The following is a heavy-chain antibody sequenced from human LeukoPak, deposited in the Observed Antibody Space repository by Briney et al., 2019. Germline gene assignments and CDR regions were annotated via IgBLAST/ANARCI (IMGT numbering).Heavy chain of an antibody. CDR1: GASFSGFY. Sequence: SETLSLTCAVYGASFSGFYWSWIRQPPGKGLEWIGEINHSGSTNYNPSLKSRVTISVDTSKNQFSLKLTSVTAADTAIYYCARDDFPDYSYYYMDVWGKGTTVTVAS. CDR3: ARDDFPDYSYYYMDV. CDR2: INHSGST. V-gene: IGHV4-34*01. D-gene: IGHD3-3*01. J-gene: IGHJ6*03.